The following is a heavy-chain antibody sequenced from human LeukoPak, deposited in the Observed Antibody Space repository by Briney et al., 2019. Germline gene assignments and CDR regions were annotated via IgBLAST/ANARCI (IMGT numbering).Heavy chain of an antibody. V-gene: IGHV4-59*01. CDR3: AREGSNGPTVIDY. CDR1: GGSISSYY. D-gene: IGHD4-17*01. CDR2: IYYSGST. Sequence: PSETLSLTCTVSGGSISSYYWSWIRQLPGKGLEWIGYIYYSGSTNYNPSLKSRVTISVDTSKNQFSLKLSSVTAADTAVYYCAREGSNGPTVIDYWGQGTLVTVSS. J-gene: IGHJ4*02.